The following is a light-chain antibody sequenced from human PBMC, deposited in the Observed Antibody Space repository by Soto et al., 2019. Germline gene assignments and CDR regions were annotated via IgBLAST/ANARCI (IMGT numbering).Light chain of an antibody. J-gene: IGKJ1*01. CDR1: QSVSDS. V-gene: IGKV3-15*01. CDR3: QQYKYWPRT. CDR2: GAS. Sequence: EILMTQSPATLSVSPGERATLSCRASQSVSDSLAWYQQTPGQAPRLVIYGASTRATDIPARFSGSGSGTEFTLTISSLQSEDFAVYYCQQYKYWPRTFGQGTRWIS.